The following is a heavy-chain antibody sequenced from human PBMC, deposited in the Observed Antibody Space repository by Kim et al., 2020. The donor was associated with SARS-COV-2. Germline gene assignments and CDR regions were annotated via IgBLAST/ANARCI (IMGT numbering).Heavy chain of an antibody. CDR3: ARSFLWFRELLTPSWASFYFDY. D-gene: IGHD3-10*01. Sequence: SETLSLTCTLSGGSTSSSSYYWGWIRQPPGKRLEWIGSIHYSGSTYYNPSLKSRATISVDKSKNQSSLKLSYVTAADTAVYYCARSFLWFRELLTPSWASFYFDYCDQEALVTGSS. CDR2: IHYSGST. V-gene: IGHV4-39*01. CDR1: GGSTSSSSYY. J-gene: IGHJ4*03.